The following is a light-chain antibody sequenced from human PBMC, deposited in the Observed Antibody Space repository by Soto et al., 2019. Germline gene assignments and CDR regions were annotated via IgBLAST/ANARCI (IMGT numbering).Light chain of an antibody. CDR2: TAS. J-gene: IGKJ3*01. V-gene: IGKV1-39*01. Sequence: DIQLTQSPSSLSASVGDRVTIACRASQTVSNYLNWYQQKPGKAPILLIHTASTLQSGVPSRFSGSGSGTDFTLTISSLQPEDFATYYCQQSFSSLFTFRPGTKVDIK. CDR1: QTVSNY. CDR3: QQSFSSLFT.